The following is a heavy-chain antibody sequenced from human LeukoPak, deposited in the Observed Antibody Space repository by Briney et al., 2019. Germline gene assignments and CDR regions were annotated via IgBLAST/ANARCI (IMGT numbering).Heavy chain of an antibody. CDR2: ISGYDANT. V-gene: IGHV1-18*01. CDR1: GYSFSNYG. CDR3: AREVDTAMVNAFDI. J-gene: IGHJ3*02. Sequence: ASVKVSCKASGYSFSNYGNNWVRQAPGEGLEWMGWISGYDANTKYAQRFQGRVTMTTDTSTNSGFLEVKSLTSDDTAVYFCAREVDTAMVNAFDIWGQGTMVIVSS. D-gene: IGHD5-18*01.